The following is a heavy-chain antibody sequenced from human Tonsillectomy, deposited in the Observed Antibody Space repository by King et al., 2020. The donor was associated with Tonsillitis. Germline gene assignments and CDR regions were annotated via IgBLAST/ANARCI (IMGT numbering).Heavy chain of an antibody. Sequence: VQLVESGGGLVQPGGSLRLSCAASGFTFSSYAMSWVRQAPGKGLEWVSAISGSGGSTYYAESVQGRFTIXRDNSKNTLXLQMNSPRAEDTAVYYCAKXPXILXFXEXLXXDEYYFDYWGQXTXVTVSS. V-gene: IGHV3-23*04. CDR3: AKXPXILXFXEXLXXDEYYFDY. CDR2: ISGSGGST. J-gene: IGHJ4*02. D-gene: IGHD3-3*01. CDR1: GFTFSSYA.